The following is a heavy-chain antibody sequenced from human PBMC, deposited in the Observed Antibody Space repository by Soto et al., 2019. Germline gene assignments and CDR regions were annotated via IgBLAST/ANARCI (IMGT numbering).Heavy chain of an antibody. Sequence: QVQLVQSGAEVKKPGSSVKVSCKASGGTFSSYAISWVRQAPGQGLEWMGGIIPIFGTANYAQKFQGRVTITADESTSTAYMELSSLRSEDTAVYYCAGGGEQQLVLGYYYYGMDVWGQGTTVTVSS. CDR3: AGGGEQQLVLGYYYYGMDV. CDR1: GGTFSSYA. D-gene: IGHD6-13*01. J-gene: IGHJ6*02. V-gene: IGHV1-69*12. CDR2: IIPIFGTA.